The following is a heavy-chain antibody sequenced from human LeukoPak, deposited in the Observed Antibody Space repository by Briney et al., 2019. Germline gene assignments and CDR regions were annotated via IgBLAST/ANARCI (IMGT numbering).Heavy chain of an antibody. V-gene: IGHV3-30*18. Sequence: GGSLRFSCAASGFTFSGFGIHWVRQAPGKGLEWVAVISFDGSKKYYADSVKGRFIISRDNSKNTLDLQMNSLRAEDTAVYYCAKVRGCSNGVCYKGGMDVWGQGTTVTVSS. CDR1: GFTFSGFG. D-gene: IGHD2-8*01. CDR2: ISFDGSKK. CDR3: AKVRGCSNGVCYKGGMDV. J-gene: IGHJ6*02.